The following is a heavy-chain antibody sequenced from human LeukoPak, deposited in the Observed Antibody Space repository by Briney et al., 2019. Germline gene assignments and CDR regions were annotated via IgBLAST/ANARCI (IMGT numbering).Heavy chain of an antibody. CDR2: ITAYNGNT. CDR1: GYTFIDYG. Sequence: ASVKVSSKASGYTFIDYGINWGRQAPGQGLKWMGWITAYNGNTNYAQKFQGRVTLTTDTSTRTGYMDLRSLRSDDTAVYYCARFPTSGGRCCEFDFWGQGTLVTVSS. V-gene: IGHV1-18*01. CDR3: ARFPTSGGRCCEFDF. D-gene: IGHD2-15*01. J-gene: IGHJ4*02.